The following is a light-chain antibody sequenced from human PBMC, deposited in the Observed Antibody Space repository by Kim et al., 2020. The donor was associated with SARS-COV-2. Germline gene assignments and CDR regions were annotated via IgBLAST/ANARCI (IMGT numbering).Light chain of an antibody. J-gene: IGLJ3*02. CDR1: VLATKY. V-gene: IGLV3-27*01. Sequence: SYELTQPSSVSVSPGQTARITCSGDVLATKYARWFQQKPGQAPVLVIYKDSERPSGIPERFSGSSPGTTVTLTISGAQVEDEADYYCYSAADNNWV. CDR2: KDS. CDR3: YSAADNNWV.